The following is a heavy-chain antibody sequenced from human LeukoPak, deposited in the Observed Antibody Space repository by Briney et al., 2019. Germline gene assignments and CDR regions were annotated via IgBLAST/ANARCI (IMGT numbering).Heavy chain of an antibody. D-gene: IGHD3-22*01. CDR1: GFTFINYA. V-gene: IGHV3-23*01. J-gene: IGHJ4*02. Sequence: GGPLRLSCAASGFTFINYAMSWVRQAPGKGLEWVSVISGIGGTTYYADSVKGRFSISRDNSKNTLILQMNSLRAEDTAVYYCAKGTYYYDSSGYYYGPTFDNWGQGTLVTVSS. CDR3: AKGTYYYDSSGYYYGPTFDN. CDR2: ISGIGGTT.